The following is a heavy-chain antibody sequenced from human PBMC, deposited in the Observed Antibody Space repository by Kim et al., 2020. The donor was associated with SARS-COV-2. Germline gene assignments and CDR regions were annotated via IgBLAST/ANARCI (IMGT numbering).Heavy chain of an antibody. Sequence: KLYADSVKGRFTISRDNAKNSLYLQMDSPRADDTAVYYCARTTGSYPPFDLWGQGTLVTVSS. V-gene: IGHV3-48*03. D-gene: IGHD3-9*01. CDR3: ARTTGSYPPFDL. J-gene: IGHJ4*02. CDR2: K.